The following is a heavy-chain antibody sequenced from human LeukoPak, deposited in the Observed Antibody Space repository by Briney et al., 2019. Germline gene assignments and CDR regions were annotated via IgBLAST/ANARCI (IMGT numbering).Heavy chain of an antibody. J-gene: IGHJ4*02. CDR2: ISYDGGNK. Sequence: GRSLRLSCTASGFTFSSYGMHWVRQAPGKGLEWVGIISYDGGNKYYADSVKGRFTVSRDNSKSTVYLQMNSLRVEDTAVYYCARRFAYSSGWYEADFWGQGTLVTVSS. CDR1: GFTFSSYG. CDR3: ARRFAYSSGWYEADF. D-gene: IGHD6-19*01. V-gene: IGHV3-30*03.